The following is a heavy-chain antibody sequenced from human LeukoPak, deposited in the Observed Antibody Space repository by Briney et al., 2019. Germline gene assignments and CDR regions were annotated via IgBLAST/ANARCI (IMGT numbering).Heavy chain of an antibody. J-gene: IGHJ4*02. Sequence: SETLSLTCAVYGGSFSGYYWSWIRQSPGKGLEWIGAINHSGSTNHNPSLKSRVTISVDTSENQFSLKLNSVTAADTAVYYCARHPVARDSSDWYTGIDYWGQGTLVTVSS. D-gene: IGHD6-19*01. CDR1: GGSFSGYY. V-gene: IGHV4-34*01. CDR2: INHSGST. CDR3: ARHPVARDSSDWYTGIDY.